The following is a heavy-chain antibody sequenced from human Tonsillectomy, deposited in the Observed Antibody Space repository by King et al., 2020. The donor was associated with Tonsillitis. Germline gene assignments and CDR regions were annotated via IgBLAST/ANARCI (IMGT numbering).Heavy chain of an antibody. Sequence: DVQLVESGGGLVQPGGSLRLSCAASGFTFSSYWMSWVRQAPGKGLEWVANIKQDGSEKYYVDSVKGRFTISRDNAKNSLYLQMNSLRAEDTAVYYCARGLGAGYYDSTVWAGGMDVWGQGTTVPVSS. V-gene: IGHV3-7*01. CDR2: IKQDGSEK. J-gene: IGHJ6*02. D-gene: IGHD3-22*01. CDR3: ARGLGAGYYDSTVWAGGMDV. CDR1: GFTFSSYW.